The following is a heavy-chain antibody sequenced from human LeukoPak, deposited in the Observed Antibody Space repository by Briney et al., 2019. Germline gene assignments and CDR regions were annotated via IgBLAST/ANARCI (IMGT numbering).Heavy chain of an antibody. Sequence: GASVKVSCKASGYTFTSYGISWVRQAPGQGLEWMGWISAYNGNTNYAQKLQGRVTMTTDTSTSTAYMELRSLRSDDTAVYYCARDALFRSSDPGYCSSTSCYWDYWGQGTLVTVSS. CDR1: GYTFTSYG. V-gene: IGHV1-18*01. CDR2: ISAYNGNT. J-gene: IGHJ4*02. CDR3: ARDALFRSSDPGYCSSTSCYWDY. D-gene: IGHD2-2*01.